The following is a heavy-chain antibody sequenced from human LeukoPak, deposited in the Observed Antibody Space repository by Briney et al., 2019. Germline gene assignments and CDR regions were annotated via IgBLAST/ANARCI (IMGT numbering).Heavy chain of an antibody. CDR2: IKQDGSKK. V-gene: IGHV3-7*05. CDR3: ARGVRVAAAGTFHFDY. D-gene: IGHD6-13*01. CDR1: GFTFSSYR. J-gene: IGHJ4*02. Sequence: PGGSLRLSCAASGFTFSSYRMSWVRQAPGKGLEWVANIKQDGSKKYYVDSVKGRFTISRDNAKNSLYLQMNSLRAEDTAVYYCARGVRVAAAGTFHFDYWGQGTLVTVSS.